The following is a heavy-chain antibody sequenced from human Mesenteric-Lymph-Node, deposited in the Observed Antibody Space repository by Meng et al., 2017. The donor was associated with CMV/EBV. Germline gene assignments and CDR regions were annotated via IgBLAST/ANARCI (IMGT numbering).Heavy chain of an antibody. V-gene: IGHV1-2*02. J-gene: IGHJ6*02. CDR1: GYTFTAYH. CDR3: ARSKLGFWSGYYGMDV. CDR2: INPNSGGT. Sequence: ASVKVSCKASGYTFTAYHVHWVRQAPGQGLEWMGWINPNSGGTNYAQKFQGRVTMTRDTSISTAYMELSRLRSDDTAVYYCARSKLGFWSGYYGMDVWGQGTTVTVSS. D-gene: IGHD3-3*01.